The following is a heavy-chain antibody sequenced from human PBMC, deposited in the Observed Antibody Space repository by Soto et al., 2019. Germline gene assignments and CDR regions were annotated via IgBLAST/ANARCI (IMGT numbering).Heavy chain of an antibody. J-gene: IGHJ5*02. CDR2: IYYSGYT. CDR3: ARVVVAATFWFDP. Sequence: SETLSLTCTVSGGSISSHYWSWIRQPPGKGLEWIGYIYYSGYTNYNPSLKSRVTISVDTSKNQFSLKLSSVTAADTAVYYCARVVVAATFWFDPWGQGTLVTVS. D-gene: IGHD2-15*01. V-gene: IGHV4-59*11. CDR1: GGSISSHY.